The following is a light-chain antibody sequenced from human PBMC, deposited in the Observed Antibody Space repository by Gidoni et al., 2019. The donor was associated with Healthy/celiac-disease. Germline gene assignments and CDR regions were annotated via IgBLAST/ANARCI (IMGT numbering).Light chain of an antibody. V-gene: IGLV2-14*01. Sequence: QSALTQPASVSGSPGQSITISCTGTSSDVGGYNYVSWYQQHPGKAPKLMIYEVSNRPSGVPDRFSGSKSGNTASRTIAGLQAEEEADYYCSSYTSSSTLVVFGGGTKLTVL. CDR3: SSYTSSSTLVV. J-gene: IGLJ2*01. CDR1: SSDVGGYNY. CDR2: EVS.